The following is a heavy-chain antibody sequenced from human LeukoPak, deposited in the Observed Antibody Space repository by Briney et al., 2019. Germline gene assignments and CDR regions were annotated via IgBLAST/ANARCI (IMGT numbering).Heavy chain of an antibody. J-gene: IGHJ4*02. V-gene: IGHV4-4*07. CDR2: IHPSGTT. CDR3: ARETEVPGGRSWDF. D-gene: IGHD6-19*01. CDR1: GGSISSYY. Sequence: PSETLSLTCTVSGGSISSYYWTWIRQPAGKGLEWIGRIHPSGTTNHNPSLKSRVIMSLDMSNNQFSLNVRSVTAADTAVYYCARETEVPGGRSWDFWGQGTLVTVSS.